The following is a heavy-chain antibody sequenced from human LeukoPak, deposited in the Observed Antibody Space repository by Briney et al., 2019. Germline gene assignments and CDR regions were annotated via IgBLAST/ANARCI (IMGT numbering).Heavy chain of an antibody. Sequence: GGSLRLSCAASGFTFSSYGMHWVRQAPGKGLEWVAFIRYDGSNKYYADSVKGRFTISRDNSKNTLYLQMNSLRAEDTAVYYCARSGSGSSLTLYYFDYWGQGTLVTVSS. D-gene: IGHD1-26*01. CDR2: IRYDGSNK. CDR3: ARSGSGSSLTLYYFDY. J-gene: IGHJ4*02. V-gene: IGHV3-30*02. CDR1: GFTFSSYG.